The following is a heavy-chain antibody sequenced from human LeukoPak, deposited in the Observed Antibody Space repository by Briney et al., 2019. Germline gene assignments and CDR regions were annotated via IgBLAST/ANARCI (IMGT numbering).Heavy chain of an antibody. CDR3: AKDIGIAVAGTKGFDP. J-gene: IGHJ5*02. CDR1: GFTFDDYA. Sequence: PGRSLRLSCAASGFTFDDYAMHWVRQAPGKGLEWVSGISWNSGSIGYADSVKRRFTIPRDNAKNSLYLQMNSLRAEDTALYYCAKDIGIAVAGTKGFDPWGQGTLVSVSS. D-gene: IGHD6-19*01. V-gene: IGHV3-9*01. CDR2: ISWNSGSI.